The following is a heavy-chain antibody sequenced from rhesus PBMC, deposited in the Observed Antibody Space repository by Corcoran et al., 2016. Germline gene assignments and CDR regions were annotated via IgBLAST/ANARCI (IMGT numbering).Heavy chain of an antibody. D-gene: IGHD6-25*01. CDR3: ARDGLGYSGSWNYFDY. CDR2: IYGSSTST. Sequence: QVQLQESGPGVVKPSETLSLTCAVSGGSISDSYRWSWIRQPPGKGLEWIGYIYGSSTSTNYTPSLKSLVTISKDTSKNQFSLKLSSVTAADTAVYYCARDGLGYSGSWNYFDYWGQGVLVTVSS. CDR1: GGSISDSYR. V-gene: IGHV4S10*01. J-gene: IGHJ4*01.